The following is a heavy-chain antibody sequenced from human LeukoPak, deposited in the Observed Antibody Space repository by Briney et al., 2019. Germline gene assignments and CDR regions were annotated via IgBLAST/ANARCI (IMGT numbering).Heavy chain of an antibody. Sequence: ASVKVSCKASGGTFSSYAISWVRQAPGQRLEWMGWINAGNGNTKYSQNFQGRVTITRDTSASTAYMELSSLRSEDTAAYYCALQGVRGVSYYFDYWGQGTLVTVSS. CDR1: GGTFSSYA. CDR2: INAGNGNT. CDR3: ALQGVRGVSYYFDY. J-gene: IGHJ4*02. V-gene: IGHV1-3*01. D-gene: IGHD3-10*01.